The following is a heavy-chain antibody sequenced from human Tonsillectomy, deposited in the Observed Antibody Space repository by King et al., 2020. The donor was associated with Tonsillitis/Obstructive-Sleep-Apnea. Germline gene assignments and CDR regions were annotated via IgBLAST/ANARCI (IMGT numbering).Heavy chain of an antibody. CDR3: ARNPFGVGLAYYYMDV. V-gene: IGHV1-69*01. D-gene: IGHD3-3*01. CDR2: IIPIFGTA. CDR1: GGTFSSYA. Sequence: VQLVESGAEVKKPGSSVKVSCKASGGTFSSYAISWVRQAPGQGLEWMGGIIPIFGTANYAQTFQGRVTITADESTSTAYMELSSLRSEDTAVYYCARNPFGVGLAYYYMDVWGKGTTVTVSS. J-gene: IGHJ6*03.